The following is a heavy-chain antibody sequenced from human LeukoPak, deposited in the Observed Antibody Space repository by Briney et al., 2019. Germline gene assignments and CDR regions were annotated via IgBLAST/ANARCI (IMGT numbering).Heavy chain of an antibody. CDR1: GFTFSSYA. CDR2: ISGSGGST. Sequence: PGGSLRLSCAASGFTFSSYAMSWVRQAPGKGLEWVSAISGSGGSTYYADSVKGRFTISRDNAKNSLYLQMNSLRAEDTAVYYCARPVGSGTSGMDVWGQGTTVTVSS. D-gene: IGHD3-10*01. J-gene: IGHJ6*02. V-gene: IGHV3-23*01. CDR3: ARPVGSGTSGMDV.